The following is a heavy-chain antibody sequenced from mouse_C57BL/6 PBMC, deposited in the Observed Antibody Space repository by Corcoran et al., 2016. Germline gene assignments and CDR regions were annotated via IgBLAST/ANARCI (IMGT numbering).Heavy chain of an antibody. Sequence: QIQLVQSGPELKKPGETVKISCKASGYTFTTYGMSWVKQAPGKGLKWMGWINTYSGVPTYADDFKGRFAFSLETSASTAYLQINNLKNEDTATYFCARRYYGSFYYFDYWSQGTTLTVSS. CDR1: GYTFTTYG. CDR2: INTYSGVP. D-gene: IGHD1-1*01. V-gene: IGHV9-3*01. CDR3: ARRYYGSFYYFDY. J-gene: IGHJ2*01.